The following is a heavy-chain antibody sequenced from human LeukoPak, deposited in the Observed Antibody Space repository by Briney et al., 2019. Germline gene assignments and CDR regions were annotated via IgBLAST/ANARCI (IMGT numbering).Heavy chain of an antibody. D-gene: IGHD4-17*01. CDR2: INQDGGEK. CDR1: GFXFSSYW. J-gene: IGHJ6*02. CDR3: ARWVTTSDYGLDV. V-gene: IGHV3-7*05. Sequence: GGSLRLSCGASGFXFSSYWISWVRQAPGKGLEWVANINQDGGEKYYVDSVKGRFAISRDNAKNSLDLQMNSLRAEDTAMYYCARWVTTSDYGLDVWGQGTTVTVSS.